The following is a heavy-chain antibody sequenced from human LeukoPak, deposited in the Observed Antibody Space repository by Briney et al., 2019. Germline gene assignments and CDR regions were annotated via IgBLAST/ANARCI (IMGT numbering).Heavy chain of an antibody. CDR1: GASINGYF. J-gene: IGHJ3*01. V-gene: IGHV4-59*01. CDR2: VSHTGAT. D-gene: IGHD1-26*01. Sequence: SVALSLTCSVSGASINGYFWNWVRQTPEKRLDWIGYVSHTGATTSNPTLKSRVSITIDTSKSQISLTMTSVTAADSALYYCARDRRGSFYTFDLWGPGTIVSVS. CDR3: ARDRRGSFYTFDL.